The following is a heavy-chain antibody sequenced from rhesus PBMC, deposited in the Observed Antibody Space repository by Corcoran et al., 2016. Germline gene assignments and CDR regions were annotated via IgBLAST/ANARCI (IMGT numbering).Heavy chain of an antibody. CDR1: GGSISGGYG. J-gene: IGHJ4*01. D-gene: IGHD6-31*01. Sequence: QLQLQESGPGLVKPSETLSLTCAVSGGSISGGYGWSWIRPPPGKGLEWIGHIFGSIGSTYYNPSLKSRVTSSTDTSKNQFSLKLSSVTAADTAVYYCARESSSGHYFDYWGQGVLVTVSS. CDR2: IFGSIGST. V-gene: IGHV4S7*01. CDR3: ARESSSGHYFDY.